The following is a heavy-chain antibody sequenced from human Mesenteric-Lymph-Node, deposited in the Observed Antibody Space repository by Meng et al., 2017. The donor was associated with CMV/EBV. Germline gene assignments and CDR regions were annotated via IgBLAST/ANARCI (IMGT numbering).Heavy chain of an antibody. CDR1: GSASSGSYS. Sequence: GSASSGSYSWSWIRQPPGKGLEWIGYIYYSGSTNYNPSLKSRVTISVDTSKNQFSLKLSSVTAADTAVYYCARGFSPRGAVEPPLDYWGQGTLVTVSS. J-gene: IGHJ4*02. CDR3: ARGFSPRGAVEPPLDY. V-gene: IGHV4-61*01. D-gene: IGHD3-10*01. CDR2: IYYSGST.